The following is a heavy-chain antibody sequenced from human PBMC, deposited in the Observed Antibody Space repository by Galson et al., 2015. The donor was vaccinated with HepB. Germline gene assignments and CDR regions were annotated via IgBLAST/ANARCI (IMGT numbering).Heavy chain of an antibody. J-gene: IGHJ2*01. CDR3: AREGEQPDNWYFDL. D-gene: IGHD1-26*01. Sequence: SLRLSCAASGFTFSSYGMHWVRQAPGKGLEWVAVIWYDGSNKYYADSVKGRFTISRDNSKNTLYLQMNSLRAEDTAVYYCAREGEQPDNWYFDLWGRGTLVTVSS. CDR1: GFTFSSYG. CDR2: IWYDGSNK. V-gene: IGHV3-33*01.